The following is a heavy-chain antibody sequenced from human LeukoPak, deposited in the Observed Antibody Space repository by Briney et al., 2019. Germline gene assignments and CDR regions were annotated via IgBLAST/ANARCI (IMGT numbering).Heavy chain of an antibody. J-gene: IGHJ1*01. CDR1: GFTFSTCA. CDR3: ARELIWKLSNF. D-gene: IGHD1-7*01. V-gene: IGHV3-23*01. CDR2: VSPSGGET. Sequence: GGSLRLSCKASGFTFSTCAIQWVRQAPGRGLEWVSSVSPSGGETFYAASVKGRFTISRGESQNTAYLQLSSLSAEGPGVYYWARELIWKLSNFGGQGTLVTVS.